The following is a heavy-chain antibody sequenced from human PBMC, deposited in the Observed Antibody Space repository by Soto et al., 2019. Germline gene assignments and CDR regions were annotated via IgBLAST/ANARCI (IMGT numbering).Heavy chain of an antibody. V-gene: IGHV3-23*01. CDR3: AKDYYYGSGSHPRGAFDI. Sequence: GGSLRLSCAASGFTFSSYAMSWVRQAPGKGLEWVSAISGSGGSTYYADSVKGRFTISRDNSKNTLYLQMNSLRPEDTAVYYCAKDYYYGSGSHPRGAFDIWGQGTMVTVSS. CDR1: GFTFSSYA. CDR2: ISGSGGST. D-gene: IGHD3-10*01. J-gene: IGHJ3*02.